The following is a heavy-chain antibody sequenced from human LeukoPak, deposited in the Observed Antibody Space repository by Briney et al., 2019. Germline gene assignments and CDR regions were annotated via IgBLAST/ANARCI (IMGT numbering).Heavy chain of an antibody. D-gene: IGHD6-19*01. Sequence: GGSLRLSCAASGFTFSSYSMNWVRQAPGKGLEWVSAISGSGGSTYYADSVKGRFTISRDNSKNTLYLQMNSLRAEDTAVYYCAKDLQWLPRTFDYWGQGTLVTVSS. J-gene: IGHJ4*02. CDR3: AKDLQWLPRTFDY. CDR1: GFTFSSYS. V-gene: IGHV3-23*01. CDR2: ISGSGGST.